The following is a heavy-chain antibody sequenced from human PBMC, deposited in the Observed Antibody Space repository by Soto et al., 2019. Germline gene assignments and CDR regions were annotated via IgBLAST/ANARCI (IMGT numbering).Heavy chain of an antibody. CDR1: GFTFSDYY. J-gene: IGHJ4*02. Sequence: EVQLVESGGGLVQPGGSLRLSCAGSGFTFSDYYIDWVRQAPGKGLEWVGRSRDKGNSYSTDYAASVKGRFTVSRDASKISLYLQMTSLKTKDTMMYYCTRSIIGTTSSDYWGQGTLVTVSS. CDR2: SRDKGNSYST. D-gene: IGHD1-7*01. CDR3: TRSIIGTTSSDY. V-gene: IGHV3-72*01.